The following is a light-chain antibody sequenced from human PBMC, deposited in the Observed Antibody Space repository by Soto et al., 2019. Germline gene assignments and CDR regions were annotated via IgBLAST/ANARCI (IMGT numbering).Light chain of an antibody. Sequence: EIELTQSPGTLSLSPGERATLSCRASQSVGGSYLAWFQQKPGQAPRLLIYVASTRATGVPDRFSGSGSATDFSLTINRLEPEDFAVYYCQHYGSSPWTFGQGTKVEIK. J-gene: IGKJ1*01. CDR2: VAS. CDR3: QHYGSSPWT. V-gene: IGKV3-20*01. CDR1: QSVGGSY.